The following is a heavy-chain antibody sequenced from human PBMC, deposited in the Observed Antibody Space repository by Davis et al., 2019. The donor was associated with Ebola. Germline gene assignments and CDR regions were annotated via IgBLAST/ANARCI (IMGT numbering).Heavy chain of an antibody. CDR2: ISYDGSNK. J-gene: IGHJ4*02. CDR3: ARAGGYSSSWYGY. D-gene: IGHD6-13*01. Sequence: GESLKISCAASGFTFSSYAMHWVRQAPGKGLEWVAVISYDGSNKYYADSVKGRFTISRDNSKNTLYLQMNSLRAEDTAVYYCARAGGYSSSWYGYWGQGTLVTVSS. V-gene: IGHV3-30-3*01. CDR1: GFTFSSYA.